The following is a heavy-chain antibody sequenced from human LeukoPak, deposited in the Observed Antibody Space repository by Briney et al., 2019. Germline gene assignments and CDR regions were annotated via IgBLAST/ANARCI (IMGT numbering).Heavy chain of an antibody. D-gene: IGHD6-13*01. V-gene: IGHV3-21*01. CDR2: ISSSSSYI. Sequence: GGSLRLSCEASGFTFSSYSMNWVRQAPGKGLEWVSSISSSSSYIYYADSVKGRFTISRDNAKNSLYLQMNSLRAEDTAVYYCARVRAAALDYWGQGTLVTLSA. J-gene: IGHJ4*02. CDR1: GFTFSSYS. CDR3: ARVRAAALDY.